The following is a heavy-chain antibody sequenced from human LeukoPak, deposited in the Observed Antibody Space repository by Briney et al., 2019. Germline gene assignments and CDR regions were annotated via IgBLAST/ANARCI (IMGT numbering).Heavy chain of an antibody. Sequence: SVKVSCKASGYTFTSYGISWVRQAPGQGLEWMGRIIPIFGTANYAQKFQGRVTITTDESTSTAYMELSSLRSEDTAVYYCARGLIIVGALDYWGQGTLVTVSS. D-gene: IGHD1-26*01. CDR3: ARGLIIVGALDY. J-gene: IGHJ4*02. CDR2: IIPIFGTA. V-gene: IGHV1-69*05. CDR1: GYTFTSYG.